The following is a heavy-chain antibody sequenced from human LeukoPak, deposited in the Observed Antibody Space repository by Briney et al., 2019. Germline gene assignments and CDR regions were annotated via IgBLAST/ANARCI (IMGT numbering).Heavy chain of an antibody. D-gene: IGHD3-22*01. J-gene: IGHJ4*02. CDR3: VREPQGYGYYYDTSAYYPLDY. CDR2: ISNDGTNK. Sequence: PGGSLRLSCAASGFPFNNYAMHWVRQAPGKGLEWVAVISNDGTNKYYTDSVKGRFTISRDNSKNTVYLQMNSLRAEDTAVYHCVREPQGYGYYYDTSAYYPLDYWGQGTLVTVSS. V-gene: IGHV3-30-3*01. CDR1: GFPFNNYA.